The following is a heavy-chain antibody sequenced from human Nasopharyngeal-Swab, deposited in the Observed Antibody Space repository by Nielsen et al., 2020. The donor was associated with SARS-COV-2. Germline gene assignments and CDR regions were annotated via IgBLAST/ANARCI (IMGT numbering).Heavy chain of an antibody. CDR2: ISAYNGNT. Sequence: ASVKVSCKASGYTFTISGISWVRQAPGQGLEWMGWISAYNGNTNYAQKLQGRVTMTTDTSTSTAYMELRSLRSDDTAVYYCARGHYDYIWGSYRTLDVWGQGTTVTVAS. V-gene: IGHV1-18*01. CDR3: ARGHYDYIWGSYRTLDV. D-gene: IGHD3-16*02. J-gene: IGHJ6*02. CDR1: GYTFTISG.